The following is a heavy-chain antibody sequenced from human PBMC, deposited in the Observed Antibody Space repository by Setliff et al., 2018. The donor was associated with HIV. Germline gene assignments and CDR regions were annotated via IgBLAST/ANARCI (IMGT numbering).Heavy chain of an antibody. J-gene: IGHJ4*02. CDR1: GVSIPAGDYY. CDR2: SYYTGRT. V-gene: IGHV4-30-4*08. CDR3: ARGGGTMMSNPNRFDF. D-gene: IGHD3-22*01. Sequence: PSETLSLTCSVSGVSIPAGDYYWTWIRQPPGKGLEWIESSYYTGRTYYSPSLKSRITISLDTSKNQFSLNLNSVTAADTAVYFCARGGGTMMSNPNRFDFWGLGTLVTVSS.